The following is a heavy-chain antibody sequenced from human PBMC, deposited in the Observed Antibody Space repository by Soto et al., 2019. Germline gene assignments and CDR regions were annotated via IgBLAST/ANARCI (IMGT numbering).Heavy chain of an antibody. V-gene: IGHV1-46*01. Sequence: ASVKVSCKASGYTFTSYYMHWVRQAPGQGLEWMGIINPSGGSTSYAQKFQGRVTMTRDTSTSTVYMELSSLRSEDTAVYYCARFIPRYYDSSGYFGPYDAFDIWGQGTMVTVSS. CDR3: ARFIPRYYDSSGYFGPYDAFDI. J-gene: IGHJ3*02. CDR2: INPSGGST. D-gene: IGHD3-22*01. CDR1: GYTFTSYY.